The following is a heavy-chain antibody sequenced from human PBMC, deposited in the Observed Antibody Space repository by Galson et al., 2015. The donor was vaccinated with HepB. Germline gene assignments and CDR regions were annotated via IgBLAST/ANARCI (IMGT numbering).Heavy chain of an antibody. CDR2: ISSSSSYI. D-gene: IGHD3-9*01. J-gene: IGHJ4*02. CDR1: GFTFSSYS. Sequence: SLRLSCAASGFTFSSYSMNWVRQAPGKGLEWVSSISSSSSYIYYADSVKGRFTISRDNAKNSLYLQMNSLRAEDTAVYYCARDNLYYDILTGYYIERSTNFDYWGQGTLVTVSS. V-gene: IGHV3-21*01. CDR3: ARDNLYYDILTGYYIERSTNFDY.